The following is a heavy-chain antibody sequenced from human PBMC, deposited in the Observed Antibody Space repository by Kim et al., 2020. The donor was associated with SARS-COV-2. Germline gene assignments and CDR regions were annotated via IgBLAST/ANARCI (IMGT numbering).Heavy chain of an antibody. CDR1: GFTFSYA. J-gene: IGHJ4*02. CDR2: ISGSGANT. CDR3: AKGMSDTSGWGFDH. V-gene: IGHV3-23*01. D-gene: IGHD6-19*01. Sequence: GGSLRLSCAGSGFTFSYAMHWVRQAPGKGLEWVSAISGSGANTHYVDSVKGRFTISRDNSENTVFLEMSSLRVEDTALYYCAKGMSDTSGWGFDHWGQGSLDTVSS.